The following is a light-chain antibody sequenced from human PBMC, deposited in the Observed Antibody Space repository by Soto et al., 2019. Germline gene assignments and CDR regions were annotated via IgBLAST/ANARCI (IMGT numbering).Light chain of an antibody. J-gene: IGLJ2*01. CDR1: STNIGSNS. CDR2: SNN. Sequence: QSVLTQPPSASGTPGQRVTISCSGSSTNIGSNSVNWYQQLPGTAPKLLIYSNNQRPSGVPDRFSGSKSGTSASLAISGLQSEDEAEYYCAAWDDSRHGSVVFGGGTKLTVL. V-gene: IGLV1-44*01. CDR3: AAWDDSRHGSVV.